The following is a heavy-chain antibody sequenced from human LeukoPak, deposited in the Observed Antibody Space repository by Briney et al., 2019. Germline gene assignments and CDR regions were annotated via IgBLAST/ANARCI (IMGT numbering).Heavy chain of an antibody. V-gene: IGHV1-69*13. J-gene: IGHJ6*02. D-gene: IGHD5-24*01. CDR3: ARVALGRRWLQTSYYYGMDV. CDR1: GGTFSSYA. CDR2: IIPIFGTA. Sequence: SVKVSCKASGGTFSSYAISWVRQAPGQGLEWMGGIIPIFGTANYAQKFQGRVTITADESTSTAYMELSSLRSKDTAVYYCARVALGRRWLQTSYYYGMDVWGQGTTVTVSS.